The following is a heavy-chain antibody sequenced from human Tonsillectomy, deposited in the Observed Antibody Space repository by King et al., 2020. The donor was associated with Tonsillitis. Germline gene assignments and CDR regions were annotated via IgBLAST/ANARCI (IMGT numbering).Heavy chain of an antibody. J-gene: IGHJ4*02. D-gene: IGHD1-7*01. Sequence: GQLVQSGSEVKKPGSSVKVSCKASGGTFSSYAQSWVRQSPGQGLEWMGGVIPFFGLTHDAQKFKDRVTITADESTTTAYLELSSLRSDDTAVFYCARSERGLEYNWNFPFDYWGQGTLVTVSS. CDR3: ARSERGLEYNWNFPFDY. CDR2: VIPFFGLT. CDR1: GGTFSSYA. V-gene: IGHV1-69*01.